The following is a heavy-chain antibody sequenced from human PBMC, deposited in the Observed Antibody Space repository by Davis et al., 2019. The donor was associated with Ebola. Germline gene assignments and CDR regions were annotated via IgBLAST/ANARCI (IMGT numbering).Heavy chain of an antibody. Sequence: LRLSCTVSGVPVNTNIHFWSWIRQPPGKGLEWIGYIYYRGSTYYNPSLKSRVTISVDTSKNQFSLKVTSVTAADTAVYYCARVWGDSTSSYVGFDYWGQGALVTVSS. CDR1: GVPVNTNIHF. D-gene: IGHD6-6*01. V-gene: IGHV4-31*03. CDR2: IYYRGST. J-gene: IGHJ4*02. CDR3: ARVWGDSTSSYVGFDY.